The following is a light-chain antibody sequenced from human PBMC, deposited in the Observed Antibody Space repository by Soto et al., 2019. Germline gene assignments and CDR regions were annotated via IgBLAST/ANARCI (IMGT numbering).Light chain of an antibody. Sequence: KQSPATLSVSLGEQVTLSCRASQSVGPNLAWYQQRPGQAPRLLIHWGSTRASGVPVRFRGSGRGTDFTLTISDLQSEDLGVYYCQQYENWPPYSFGQGTKLEIK. J-gene: IGKJ2*03. CDR2: WGS. CDR3: QQYENWPPYS. V-gene: IGKV3-15*01. CDR1: QSVGPN.